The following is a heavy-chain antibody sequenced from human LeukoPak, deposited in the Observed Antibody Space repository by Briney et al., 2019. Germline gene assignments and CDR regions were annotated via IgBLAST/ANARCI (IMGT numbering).Heavy chain of an antibody. CDR3: AKRRVRYYYMDV. CDR2: INWNGGST. V-gene: IGHV3-20*04. Sequence: GGSLRLSCAASGFTFDDYGMSWVRQAPGKGLEWVSGINWNGGSTGYADSVKGRFTISRDNAKNSLYLQMNSLRAEDTAVYYCAKRRVRYYYMDVRGKGTTVTISS. J-gene: IGHJ6*03. D-gene: IGHD3-10*01. CDR1: GFTFDDYG.